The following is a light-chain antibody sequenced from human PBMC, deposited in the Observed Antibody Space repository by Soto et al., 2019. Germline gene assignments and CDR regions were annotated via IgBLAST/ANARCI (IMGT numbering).Light chain of an antibody. CDR2: GAY. CDR3: QQYNNWPPVT. V-gene: IGKV3-15*01. Sequence: EIMMPQDPANLSVSAGETATLSCGASQSVSGNLAWYQQKPGQAPRLILYGAYTRATGIPARFSGSGSGTEFTLTISSLQPEDFAVYYCQQYNNWPPVTCGQGTKVDIK. J-gene: IGKJ1*01. CDR1: QSVSGN.